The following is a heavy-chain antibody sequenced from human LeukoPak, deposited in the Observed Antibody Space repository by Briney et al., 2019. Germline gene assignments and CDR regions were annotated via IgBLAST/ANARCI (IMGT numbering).Heavy chain of an antibody. Sequence: SVKVSCKASGGTFSSYAISWVRQAPGQGLEWMGGIIPIFGTANYAQKFQGRVTITADESTSTAYMELSSLRSEDTAAYYCARGARLGYSYGYVAHYWGQGTLVTASS. J-gene: IGHJ4*02. D-gene: IGHD5-18*01. CDR1: GGTFSSYA. V-gene: IGHV1-69*01. CDR2: IIPIFGTA. CDR3: ARGARLGYSYGYVAHY.